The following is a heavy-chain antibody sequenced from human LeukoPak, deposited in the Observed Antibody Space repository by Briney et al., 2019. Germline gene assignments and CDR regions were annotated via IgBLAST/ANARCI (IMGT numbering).Heavy chain of an antibody. Sequence: SETLSLTCTVSGGSISSSSYYWGWIRQPPGKGLEWIGSIYYSGSTYYNPSLKSRVTISVDKSKNQFSLKLSSVTAADTAVYYCARRLGDRNFDWLLSVVSEDDAFDIWGQGTMVTVSS. CDR1: GGSISSSSYY. CDR3: ARRLGDRNFDWLLSVVSEDDAFDI. D-gene: IGHD3-9*01. J-gene: IGHJ3*02. V-gene: IGHV4-39*07. CDR2: IYYSGST.